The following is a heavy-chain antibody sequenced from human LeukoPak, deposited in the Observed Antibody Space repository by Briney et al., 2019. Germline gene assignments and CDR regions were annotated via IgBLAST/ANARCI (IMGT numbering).Heavy chain of an antibody. D-gene: IGHD6-19*01. Sequence: PGGSLRLSCAASGFTFSSYTMSWVRQAPGKGLEWVSLISGSGGSTYYADSVKGRFTISRDNSKNTLYLQMNSLRAEDTAVYYCAKDQYSSGWSALDIWGQGTMVTVSS. J-gene: IGHJ3*02. V-gene: IGHV3-23*01. CDR2: ISGSGGST. CDR3: AKDQYSSGWSALDI. CDR1: GFTFSSYT.